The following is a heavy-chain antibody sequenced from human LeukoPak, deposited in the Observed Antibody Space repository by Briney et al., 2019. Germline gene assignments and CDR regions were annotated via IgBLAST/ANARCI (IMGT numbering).Heavy chain of an antibody. D-gene: IGHD5-18*01. CDR2: IIPIFGTA. Sequence: GASVKVSCKASGYTFTSYGISWVRQAPGQGLEWMGRIIPIFGTANYAQKFQGRVTITTDESTSTAYMELSSLRSEDTAVYYCAREVLAQLWFESSAGAFDIWGQGTMVTVSS. V-gene: IGHV1-69*05. J-gene: IGHJ3*02. CDR3: AREVLAQLWFESSAGAFDI. CDR1: GYTFTSYG.